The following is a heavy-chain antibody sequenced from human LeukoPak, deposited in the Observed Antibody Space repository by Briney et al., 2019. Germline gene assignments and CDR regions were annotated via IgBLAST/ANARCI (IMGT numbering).Heavy chain of an antibody. V-gene: IGHV4-61*01. CDR1: GGSFSSASYY. D-gene: IGHD3-22*01. J-gene: IGHJ3*02. CDR2: IYYSGST. Sequence: SETLSLTCTVSGGSFSSASYYWGWLRQPPGKGLEWIGYIYYSGSTNYNPSLKSRVTLSLDTSRNQFSLKLSSVTAADTAVYYCAREAAEDMDYYDSSGYPDAFDIWGQGTMVTVSS. CDR3: AREAAEDMDYYDSSGYPDAFDI.